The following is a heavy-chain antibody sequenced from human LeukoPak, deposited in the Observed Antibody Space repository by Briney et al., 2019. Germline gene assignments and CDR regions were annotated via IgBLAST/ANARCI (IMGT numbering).Heavy chain of an antibody. J-gene: IGHJ4*02. V-gene: IGHV4-4*07. Sequence: SETLSLTCTVSGVSISSYYWSWIRQPAGKGLEWIGRMYTSGSTNYNPSLKSRVTMSGDTSKNQFSLKVSSVTTADTAVYFCARDLSIFDFHFDFWGPGALVTVSS. CDR3: ARDLSIFDFHFDF. CDR2: MYTSGST. D-gene: IGHD3-3*01. CDR1: GVSISSYY.